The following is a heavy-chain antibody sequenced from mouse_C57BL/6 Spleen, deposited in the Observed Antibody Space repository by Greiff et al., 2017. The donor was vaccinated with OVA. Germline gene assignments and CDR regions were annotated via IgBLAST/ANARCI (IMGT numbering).Heavy chain of an antibody. CDR2: IYPRSGNT. Sequence: ESGAELARPGASVKLSCKASGYTFTSYGISWVKQRTGQGLEWIGEIYPRSGNTYYNEKFKGKATLTADKSSSTAYMELRSLTSEDSAVYFCARCDGNYAMDYWGQGTSVTVSS. CDR3: ARCDGNYAMDY. J-gene: IGHJ4*01. V-gene: IGHV1-81*01. D-gene: IGHD2-1*01. CDR1: GYTFTSYG.